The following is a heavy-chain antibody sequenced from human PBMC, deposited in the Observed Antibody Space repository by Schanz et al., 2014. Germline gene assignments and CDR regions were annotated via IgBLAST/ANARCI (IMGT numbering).Heavy chain of an antibody. CDR1: GFTFSDYW. CDR3: VRDSFFAFDY. CDR2: VSRSTPDI. J-gene: IGHJ4*02. Sequence: EVQLVESGGGLVQPGGSLRLSCTASGFTFSDYWMSWVRQAPGKGPEWVSYVSRSTPDIYYADSVKGRFTMSRDNAKNSVFLQMNSLRAEDTAVYYCVRDSFFAFDYWGQGTLVTVSS. D-gene: IGHD3-3*01. V-gene: IGHV3-48*01.